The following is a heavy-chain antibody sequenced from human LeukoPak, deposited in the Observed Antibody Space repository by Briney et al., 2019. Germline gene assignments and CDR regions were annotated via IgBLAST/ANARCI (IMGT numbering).Heavy chain of an antibody. D-gene: IGHD4/OR15-4a*01. CDR1: GASVYSGDYD. V-gene: IGHV4-39*01. CDR3: ARRGVFGADNYFEY. J-gene: IGHJ4*01. CDR2: VYYSGVT. Sequence: PSETLSLTCSVAGASVYSGDYDWAWIRQPPGQSLEYIGAVYYSGVTFDKPSLSGRITLSVDTSKNQFSLNLASVTATDTAIYYCARRGVFGADNYFEYWGQGILVIVSS.